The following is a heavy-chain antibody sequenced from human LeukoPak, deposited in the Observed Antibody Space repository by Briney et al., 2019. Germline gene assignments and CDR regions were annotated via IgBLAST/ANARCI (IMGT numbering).Heavy chain of an antibody. V-gene: IGHV3-23*01. D-gene: IGHD3-22*01. CDR2: ISGSGGST. CDR3: AKDRRKYYYDSSGYFLFDY. Sequence: PGASLRLSCAASGFTFSSYAMSWVRQAPGKGLEWVSAISGSGGSTYYADSVKGRFTIPRDNSKNTLYLQMNSLRAEDTAVYYCAKDRRKYYYDSSGYFLFDYWGQGTLVTVSS. J-gene: IGHJ4*02. CDR1: GFTFSSYA.